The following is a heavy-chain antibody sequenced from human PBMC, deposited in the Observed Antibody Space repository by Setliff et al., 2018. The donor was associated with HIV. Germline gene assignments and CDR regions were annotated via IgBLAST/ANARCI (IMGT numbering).Heavy chain of an antibody. J-gene: IGHJ4*02. CDR3: ARDMTNYYDSSGSYFDY. D-gene: IGHD3-22*01. V-gene: IGHV4-39*07. CDR1: GGSISGSSYY. CDR2: VYHSGST. Sequence: SETLSLTCSVSGGSISGSSYYWGWIRQPPGKGLEWIGSVYHSGSTYYNPSLKSRVTISVDKSKNQFSVKLRSVTAADTAVYYCARDMTNYYDSSGSYFDYWGQGTLVTVSS.